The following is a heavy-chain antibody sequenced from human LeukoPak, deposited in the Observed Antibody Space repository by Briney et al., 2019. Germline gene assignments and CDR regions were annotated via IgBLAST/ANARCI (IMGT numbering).Heavy chain of an antibody. CDR2: IYSGGST. J-gene: IGHJ4*02. Sequence: GGSLRLSCAASGFTVSSNYMSWVRQAPGKGLEWVSVIYSGGSTYYADSVKGRFTISRDNSKSTLYLQMNSLRAEDTAVYYCAKKRLGYSYGLFEIDYWGQGTLVTVSS. D-gene: IGHD5-18*01. CDR1: GFTVSSNY. V-gene: IGHV3-53*01. CDR3: AKKRLGYSYGLFEIDY.